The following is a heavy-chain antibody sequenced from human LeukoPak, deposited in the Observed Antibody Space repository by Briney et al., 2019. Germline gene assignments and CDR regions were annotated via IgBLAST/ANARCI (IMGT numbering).Heavy chain of an antibody. D-gene: IGHD4-17*01. Sequence: SETLSLSCTVSGASISSYYWSWIRQTPGKGLEWIGYIYYAGSVSYKSSLKSRVTISVDTSKNQFSLILTSVTAADSAVYYCAKGSGDYDSWGQGVLVTVSA. J-gene: IGHJ5*01. CDR3: AKGSGDYDS. V-gene: IGHV4-59*01. CDR2: IYYAGSV. CDR1: GASISSYY.